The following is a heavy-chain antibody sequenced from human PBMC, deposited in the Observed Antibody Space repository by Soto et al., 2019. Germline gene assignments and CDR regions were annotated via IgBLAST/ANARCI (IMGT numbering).Heavy chain of an antibody. J-gene: IGHJ6*02. CDR2: IYYSGST. CDR1: GGSVSSGSYY. Sequence: QVQLQESGPGLVKPSETLSLTCTVSGGSVSSGSYYWSWIRQPPGKGLEWIGYIYYSGSTNYNPSLKSRVTRSVDTSKNQFYLKLSSVTAADTAVYYCASSTPQYSSSWWYGMDVWGQGTTVTVSS. D-gene: IGHD6-13*01. CDR3: ASSTPQYSSSWWYGMDV. V-gene: IGHV4-61*01.